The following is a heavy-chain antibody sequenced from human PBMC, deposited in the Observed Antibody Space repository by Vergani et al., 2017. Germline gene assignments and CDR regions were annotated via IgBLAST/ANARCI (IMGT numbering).Heavy chain of an antibody. J-gene: IGHJ6*02. V-gene: IGHV1-69*18. D-gene: IGHD2-2*02. CDR2: IIPIFGTA. CDR1: GGTFSSYA. CDR3: ARELPAARPYYYYGMDV. Sequence: VQLVQSGAEVKKPGSSVKVSCKASGGTFSSYAISWVRQAPGQGLEWMGRIIPIFGTANYAQKFQGRVTITADESTSTAYMELSSLRSEDTAVYYCARELPAARPYYYYGMDVWGQGTTVTVSS.